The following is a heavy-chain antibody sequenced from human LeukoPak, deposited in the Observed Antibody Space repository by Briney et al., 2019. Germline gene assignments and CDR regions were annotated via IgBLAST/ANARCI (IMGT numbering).Heavy chain of an antibody. CDR3: AKDMGYYYGSGSYPPENDY. D-gene: IGHD3-10*01. V-gene: IGHV3-30*18. CDR1: GFTFSCYG. CDR2: VSFEGSNK. J-gene: IGHJ4*02. Sequence: GRSLRLSCAASGFTFSCYGMHWVRQAPGKGLEWVAVVSFEGSNKYYADSVKGRFTISRDNSKNTLSLQMNSLRAEDTAVYYCAKDMGYYYGSGSYPPENDYWGQGTLVTVSS.